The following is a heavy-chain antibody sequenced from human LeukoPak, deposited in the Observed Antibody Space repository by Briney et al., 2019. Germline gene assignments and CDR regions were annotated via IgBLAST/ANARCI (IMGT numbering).Heavy chain of an antibody. CDR3: ARIYSSGWLDDAFDI. J-gene: IGHJ3*02. V-gene: IGHV3-7*01. Sequence: GGSLRLSCAASGFTFSSYWMSWVRQAPGKGLEWVANIKQDGSEKYYVDSVKGRFTISRDNAENSLYLQMNSLRAEDTAVYYCARIYSSGWLDDAFDIWGQGTMVTVSS. CDR1: GFTFSSYW. D-gene: IGHD6-19*01. CDR2: IKQDGSEK.